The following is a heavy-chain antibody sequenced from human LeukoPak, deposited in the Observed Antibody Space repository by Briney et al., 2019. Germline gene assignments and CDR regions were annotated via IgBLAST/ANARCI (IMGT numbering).Heavy chain of an antibody. V-gene: IGHV3-30*04. CDR2: ISYDGSNK. CDR1: GFTLSSYA. J-gene: IGHJ4*02. D-gene: IGHD3-9*01. CDR3: ARGADYDILTGYYTSFDY. Sequence: WRSLRLSCAASGFTLSSYAMHWVRQAPGKGLEWVAVISYDGSNKYYADSVKGRFTISRDNSKNTLYLQMNSLRAEDTAVYYCARGADYDILTGYYTSFDYWGQGTLVTVSS.